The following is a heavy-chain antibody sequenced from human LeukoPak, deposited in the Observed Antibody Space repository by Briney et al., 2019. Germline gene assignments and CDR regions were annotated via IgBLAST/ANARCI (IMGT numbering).Heavy chain of an antibody. V-gene: IGHV1-69*05. Sequence: SSVKVSCKASGGSFSSYAISWVRQAPGQGLEWMGGIIPIFGTANYAQKFQGRVTITTDESTSTAYMELSSLRSEDTAVYYCARGYGGYSYGWFYYWGQGTLVTVSS. J-gene: IGHJ4*02. CDR3: ARGYGGYSYGWFYY. CDR1: GGSFSSYA. D-gene: IGHD5-18*01. CDR2: IIPIFGTA.